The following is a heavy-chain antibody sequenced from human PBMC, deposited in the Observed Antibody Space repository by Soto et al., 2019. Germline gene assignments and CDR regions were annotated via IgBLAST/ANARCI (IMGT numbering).Heavy chain of an antibody. J-gene: IGHJ3*02. CDR3: ARGDYHDVNGPFSDAYDI. D-gene: IGHD2-21*01. CDR2: IYYSGST. CDR1: GGSISSYY. V-gene: IGHV4-59*12. Sequence: SETLSLTCTVSGGSISSYYWSWIRQPPGKGLEWIGYIYYSGSTNYNPSLKSRVTISRDNAKKSLFLQMSSLRAEGTALYYCARGDYHDVNGPFSDAYDIWGQGTMVTVSS.